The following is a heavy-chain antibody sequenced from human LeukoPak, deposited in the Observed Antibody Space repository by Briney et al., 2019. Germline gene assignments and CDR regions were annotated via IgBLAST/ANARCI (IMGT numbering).Heavy chain of an antibody. CDR2: IKQDGSEK. CDR3: AREGETWGILI. J-gene: IGHJ3*02. V-gene: IGHV3-7*01. Sequence: SGGSLRLSCAASGFTFSDYYMSWIRQAPGKGLEWVANIKQDGSEKYYVDSVKGRFTISRDNAKNTLFLQMNSLRAEDTAVYYCAREGETWGILIWGQGTMVTVSS. D-gene: IGHD3-16*01. CDR1: GFTFSDYY.